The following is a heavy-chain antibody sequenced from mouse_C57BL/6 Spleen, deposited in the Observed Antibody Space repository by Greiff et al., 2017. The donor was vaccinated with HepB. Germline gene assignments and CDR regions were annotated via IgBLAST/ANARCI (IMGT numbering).Heavy chain of an antibody. Sequence: VQGVESGPELVKPGASVKISCKASGYAFSSSWMNWVKQRPGKGLEWIGRIYPGDGDTNYNGKFKGKATLTADKSSSTAYMQLSSLTSEDSAVYFCARSGWDEGYAMDYWGQGTSVTVSS. D-gene: IGHD3-1*01. CDR1: GYAFSSSW. CDR3: ARSGWDEGYAMDY. J-gene: IGHJ4*01. CDR2: IYPGDGDT. V-gene: IGHV1-82*01.